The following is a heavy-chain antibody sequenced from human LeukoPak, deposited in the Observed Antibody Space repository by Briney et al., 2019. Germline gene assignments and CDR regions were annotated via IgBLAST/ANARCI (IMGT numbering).Heavy chain of an antibody. CDR3: AKDMYPWGSSWFSIDY. CDR1: GFNFSSYG. Sequence: SGGSLRLSCAASGFNFSSYGMHWVRQAPGKGLEWVAVISYDGSNKYYADSVKGRFTISRDNSKNTLYLQMNSLRAEDTAVYYCAKDMYPWGSSWFSIDYWGQGTLVTVSS. J-gene: IGHJ4*02. V-gene: IGHV3-30*18. CDR2: ISYDGSNK. D-gene: IGHD6-13*01.